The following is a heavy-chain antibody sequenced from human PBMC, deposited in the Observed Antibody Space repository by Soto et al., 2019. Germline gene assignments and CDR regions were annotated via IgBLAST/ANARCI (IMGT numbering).Heavy chain of an antibody. CDR1: EFPFSTSW. D-gene: IGHD3-16*01. CDR3: ARDFGFKALDI. J-gene: IGHJ3*02. CDR2: INPDGNHK. V-gene: IGHV3-7*01. Sequence: GGSLRLSCEASEFPFSTSWMAWVRQAPGKGLEWVAQINPDGNHKYYMDSLKGRFTTSRDNAKGSVSLQMDSLRAEDTGVYYCARDFGFKALDIWGQGTMVPVSS.